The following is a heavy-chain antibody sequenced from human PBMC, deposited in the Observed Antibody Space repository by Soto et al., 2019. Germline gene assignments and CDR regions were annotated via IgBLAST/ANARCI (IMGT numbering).Heavy chain of an antibody. CDR3: ARRPGYCSGGSCYSGRFGLDY. J-gene: IGHJ4*02. D-gene: IGHD2-15*01. CDR2: INHSGST. CDR1: GGSFSGYY. V-gene: IGHV4-34*01. Sequence: QVQLQQWGAGLLKPSETLSLTCAVYGGSFSGYYWSWIRQPPGKGLEWIGEINHSGSTNYNPSLKSRVTISVDTSKNQFSLKLSSVTAADTAVYYCARRPGYCSGGSCYSGRFGLDYWGQGTLVTVSS.